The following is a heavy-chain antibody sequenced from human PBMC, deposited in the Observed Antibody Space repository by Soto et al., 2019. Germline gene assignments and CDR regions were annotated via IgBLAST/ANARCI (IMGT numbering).Heavy chain of an antibody. CDR3: AREAARRWHYYYGMDV. Sequence: QVQLVQSGAEVKKPGASVKVSCKASGYTFTSYGMSWVRQAPGQGLEWMGWISAYNGNPNYAQKLQGRVTMTTDTSTSTAYMELRSLRSDDTAVYYCAREAARRWHYYYGMDVWGQGTTVTVSS. CDR2: ISAYNGNP. CDR1: GYTFTSYG. D-gene: IGHD6-6*01. J-gene: IGHJ6*02. V-gene: IGHV1-18*01.